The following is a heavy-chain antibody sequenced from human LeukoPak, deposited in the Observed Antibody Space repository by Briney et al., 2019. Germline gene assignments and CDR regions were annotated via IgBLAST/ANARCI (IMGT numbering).Heavy chain of an antibody. V-gene: IGHV3-53*01. D-gene: IGHD1-26*01. J-gene: IGHJ4*02. CDR3: AREEVRGYYPIFDY. CDR2: IYSGGAT. CDR1: GFTVSSNY. Sequence: GGSLRLSCAASGFTVSSNYMSWVRQAPGKGLEWVSVIYSGGATYYADSVKGRFTISRDNSKNMLYLQMNSLRAEDTAVYYCAREEVRGYYPIFDYWGQGTLVTVSS.